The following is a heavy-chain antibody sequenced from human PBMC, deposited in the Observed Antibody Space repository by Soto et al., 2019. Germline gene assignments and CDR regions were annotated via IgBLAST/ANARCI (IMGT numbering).Heavy chain of an antibody. CDR3: ARLVACSGGSCRFDP. D-gene: IGHD2-15*01. Sequence: QLQLQESGPGLVTPSETLSLTCTVSGGSISSSSYYWAWIRQPPGKGLEWIGSINYSGTTYYIASLNRRVTISIDTAKNQFSLRLNSVTAADTAVYYCARLVACSGGSCRFDPWGQGTLVTVSS. J-gene: IGHJ5*02. V-gene: IGHV4-39*01. CDR1: GGSISSSSYY. CDR2: INYSGTT.